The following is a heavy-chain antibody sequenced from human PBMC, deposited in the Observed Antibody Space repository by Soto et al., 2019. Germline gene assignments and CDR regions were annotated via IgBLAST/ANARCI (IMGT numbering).Heavy chain of an antibody. D-gene: IGHD4-17*01. Sequence: QPGGSLRLSCAASGFTFSSYAMSWVRQAPGKGLEWVSAISGSGGSTYYADSVKGRFTISRDNSKNTLYPQMNSLRAEDTAVYYCAKDNGDYLNYFDYWGQGTLVTVSS. CDR1: GFTFSSYA. J-gene: IGHJ4*02. CDR3: AKDNGDYLNYFDY. V-gene: IGHV3-23*01. CDR2: ISGSGGST.